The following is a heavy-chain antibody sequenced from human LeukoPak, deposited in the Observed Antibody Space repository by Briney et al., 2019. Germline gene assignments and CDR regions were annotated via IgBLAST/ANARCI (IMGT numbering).Heavy chain of an antibody. V-gene: IGHV4-34*01. CDR3: ARVSRITMVRGVPRSYYYYYMDV. CDR1: GGSFSGYY. Sequence: SETLSLTCAVYGGSFSGYYWSWIRQPPGKGLEWIGEINHSGSTNYNPSLKSRVTISVDTSKNQFSLKLSSVTAADTAVYYCARVSRITMVRGVPRSYYYYYMDVWGKGTTVTVSS. D-gene: IGHD3-10*01. CDR2: INHSGST. J-gene: IGHJ6*03.